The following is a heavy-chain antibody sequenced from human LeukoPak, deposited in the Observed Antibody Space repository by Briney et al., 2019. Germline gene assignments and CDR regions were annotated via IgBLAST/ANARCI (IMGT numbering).Heavy chain of an antibody. D-gene: IGHD4-11*01. CDR2: IYYSGST. CDR3: ARDGSNYAALDY. V-gene: IGHV4-30-4*08. J-gene: IGHJ4*02. Sequence: SETLSLTCTVSGGSISSGDYYWSWIRQPPGKGLEWIGYIYYSGSTYYNPSLKSRVTISVDTSKNPFSLKLSSVTAADTAVYYCARDGSNYAALDYWGQGTLVTVSS. CDR1: GGSISSGDYY.